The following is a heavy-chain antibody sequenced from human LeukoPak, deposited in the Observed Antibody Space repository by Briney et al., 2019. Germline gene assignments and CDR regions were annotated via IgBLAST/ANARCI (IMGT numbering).Heavy chain of an antibody. CDR1: GFTFSSYG. CDR3: AKVGGSWIQLWKPSHFDY. Sequence: GGSLRLSCAASGFTFSSYGMHWVRQAPGKGLEWVVFIRYDGSNKYYADSVKGRFTISRDTSKNMLYLQMNSLRAEDTAVYYCAKVGGSWIQLWKPSHFDYWGQGTLVTVSS. V-gene: IGHV3-30*02. D-gene: IGHD5-18*01. CDR2: IRYDGSNK. J-gene: IGHJ4*02.